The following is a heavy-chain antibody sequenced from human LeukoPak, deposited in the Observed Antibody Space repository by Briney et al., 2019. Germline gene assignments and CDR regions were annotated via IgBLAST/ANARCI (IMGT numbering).Heavy chain of an antibody. J-gene: IGHJ1*01. CDR3: ARVPRGVVVPATIHFQH. CDR1: GYTFTGYY. V-gene: IGHV1-8*03. CDR2: MNPNSGNT. D-gene: IGHD2-2*02. Sequence: ASVKVSCKASGYTFTGYYMHWVRQATGQGLEWMGWMNPNSGNTGYAQKFQGRVTITRNTSISTAYMELSSLRSEDTAVYYCARVPRGVVVPATIHFQHWGQGTLVTVSS.